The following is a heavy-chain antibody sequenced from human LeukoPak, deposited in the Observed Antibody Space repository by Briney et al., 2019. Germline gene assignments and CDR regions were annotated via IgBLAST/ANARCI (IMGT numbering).Heavy chain of an antibody. D-gene: IGHD2-15*01. CDR3: ARGGPVAATTKGEFDY. Sequence: GASVKVSCKASGYTFTSYDINWVRQATGQGLEWMGWMNPNSGNTGYAQKFQGRVTMTRNTSISTAYMELSSLRSEDTAVYYCARGGPVAATTKGEFDYWGQGTLVTVSS. J-gene: IGHJ4*02. V-gene: IGHV1-8*01. CDR2: MNPNSGNT. CDR1: GYTFTSYD.